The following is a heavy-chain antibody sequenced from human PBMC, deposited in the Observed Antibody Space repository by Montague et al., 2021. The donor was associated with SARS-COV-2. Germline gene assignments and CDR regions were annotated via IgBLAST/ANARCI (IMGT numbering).Heavy chain of an antibody. CDR3: ACGEITTRGPIYYYGMDV. CDR2: IYSSGTT. D-gene: IGHD3-10*01. CDR1: GGSIRSSDNY. V-gene: IGHV4-31*03. Sequence: TLSLTCTVSGGSIRSSDNYWSWIRQHPGKGLEWIGYIYSSGTTYYNPSLRSRVTISVDTSKNQFSLKPSSVTAADTAVYYCACGEITTRGPIYYYGMDVWGQGTTVTVSS. J-gene: IGHJ6*02.